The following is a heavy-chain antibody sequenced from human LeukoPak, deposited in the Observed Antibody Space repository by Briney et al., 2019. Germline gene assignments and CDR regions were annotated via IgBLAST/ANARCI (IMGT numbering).Heavy chain of an antibody. CDR3: ARDRFPPYYYDGSGYRTHFDY. V-gene: IGHV1-18*04. J-gene: IGHJ4*02. CDR2: ISAYNGNT. Sequence: GASVKVSCKASGYTFTGYYMHWVRQAPGQGLEWMGWISAYNGNTNYAQKLQGRVTMTTDTSTSTAYMELRSLRSDDTAVYYCARDRFPPYYYDGSGYRTHFDYWGQGTLVTVSS. CDR1: GYTFTGYY. D-gene: IGHD3-22*01.